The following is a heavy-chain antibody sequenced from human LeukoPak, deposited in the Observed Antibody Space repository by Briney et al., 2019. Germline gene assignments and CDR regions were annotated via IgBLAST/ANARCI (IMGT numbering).Heavy chain of an antibody. Sequence: ASVKVSCKVPGYTLTELSMHWVRQAPGKGLEWMGGFDPEDGETIYAQKFQGRVTMTEDTSTDTAYMELSSLRSEDTAVYYCATAPRYSGSLRSYWGQGTLVTVSS. V-gene: IGHV1-24*01. J-gene: IGHJ4*02. CDR3: ATAPRYSGSLRSY. CDR1: GYTLTELS. CDR2: FDPEDGET. D-gene: IGHD1-26*01.